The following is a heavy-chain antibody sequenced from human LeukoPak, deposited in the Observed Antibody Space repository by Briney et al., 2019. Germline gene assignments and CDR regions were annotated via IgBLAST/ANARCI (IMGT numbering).Heavy chain of an antibody. CDR2: INPSGGST. CDR3: ARDQAYYDILTGYYRVGASRVVDYYYYYGMDV. D-gene: IGHD3-9*01. J-gene: IGHJ6*02. CDR1: GYTFTSYY. Sequence: ASVKVSCRASGYTFTSYYMHWVRQAPGQGLEWMGIINPSGGSTSYAQKFQGRVTMTRDTSTSTVYMELSSLRSEDTAVYYCARDQAYYDILTGYYRVGASRVVDYYYYYGMDVWGQGTTVTVSS. V-gene: IGHV1-46*01.